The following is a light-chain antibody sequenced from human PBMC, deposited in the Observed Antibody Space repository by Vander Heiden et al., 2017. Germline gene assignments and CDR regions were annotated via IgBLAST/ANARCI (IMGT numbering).Light chain of an antibody. CDR1: QNIKTY. CDR3: QQSFSTPYT. CDR2: SAS. Sequence: DIQITQSPSVLSASVGDRVTIACRATQNIKTYLNWYQQEPGKAPKLLIYSASSSSTWVPSRFSGSGSGTDFSLTIDGLRPEDFATYFCQQSFSTPYTFGQGTNLEI. V-gene: IGKV1-39*01. J-gene: IGKJ2*01.